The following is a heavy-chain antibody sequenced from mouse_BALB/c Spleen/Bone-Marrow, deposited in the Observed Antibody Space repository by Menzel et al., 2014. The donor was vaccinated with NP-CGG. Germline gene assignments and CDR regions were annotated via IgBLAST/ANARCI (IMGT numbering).Heavy chain of an antibody. V-gene: IGHV1-18*01. CDR1: GYTFTEYT. CDR2: INPNNGGT. D-gene: IGHD2-4*01. CDR3: ARGYYDDCLDV. J-gene: IGHJ1*01. Sequence: EAHLQLSGSELVKPGASVKVCCKTSGYTFTEYTMHRVKQSHGKSLAWIGGINPNNGGTSYNQKFKGKATLTVDKSSSTAYMELRSLTSEDSAVYYCARGYYDDCLDVWGAGTTVTVSS.